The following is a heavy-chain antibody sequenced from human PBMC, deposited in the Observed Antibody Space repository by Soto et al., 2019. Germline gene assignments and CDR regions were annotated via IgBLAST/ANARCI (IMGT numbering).Heavy chain of an antibody. J-gene: IGHJ6*02. D-gene: IGHD3-22*01. CDR2: ISYSGST. Sequence: YTLCRSGTVCCWSVTGYFWSVVGHPPGKGLEWIGYISYSGSTNYNPSLKSRVTISVDTSKTQFSLKLSSVTAADTAVYYCARQYYYDRSAYDVWGQGTTVTVSS. CDR3: ARQYYYDRSAYDV. V-gene: IGHV4-59*02. CDR1: CWSVTGYF.